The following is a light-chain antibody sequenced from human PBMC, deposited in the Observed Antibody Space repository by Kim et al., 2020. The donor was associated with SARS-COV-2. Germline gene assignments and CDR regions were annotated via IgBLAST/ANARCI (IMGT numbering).Light chain of an antibody. CDR3: AAWDDSLNGWV. V-gene: IGLV1-44*01. Sequence: GLRVTISLSGSSSNIVINPVNWYQHLPGTAPKLLIYSNNQRPSGVPDRFSGSKSGTSASLAISGLQSEDEADYYCAAWDDSLNGWVFGGGTKLTVL. J-gene: IGLJ3*02. CDR2: SNN. CDR1: SSNIVINP.